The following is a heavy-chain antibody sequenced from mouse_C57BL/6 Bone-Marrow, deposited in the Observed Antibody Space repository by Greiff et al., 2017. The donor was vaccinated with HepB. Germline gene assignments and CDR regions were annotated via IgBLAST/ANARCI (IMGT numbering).Heavy chain of an antibody. J-gene: IGHJ4*01. CDR2: ISSGSSTI. CDR1: GFTFSDYG. V-gene: IGHV5-17*01. CDR3: ARPAMDY. Sequence: EVQLVESGGGLVKPGGSLKLSCAASGFTFSDYGMHWVRQAPEKGLEWVAYISSGSSTIYYADTVKGRFTISRDNAKNTPFLQMTSLRSEDTAMYYCARPAMDYWGQGTSVTVSS.